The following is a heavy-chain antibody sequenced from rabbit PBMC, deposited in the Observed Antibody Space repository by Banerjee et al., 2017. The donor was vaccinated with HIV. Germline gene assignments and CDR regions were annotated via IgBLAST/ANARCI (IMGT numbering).Heavy chain of an antibody. V-gene: IGHV1S45*01. J-gene: IGHJ4*01. Sequence: QEQLEESGGGLVKPEGSLRLSCTASGFDLSSYYVMCWVRQAPGKGLEWIACINTSSGNTVYASWAKGRFTISKTSSTTVTLQMTSLTAADTATYWCARDVGSMTFNLWGPGTLVTVS. CDR2: INTSSGNT. CDR3: ARDVGSMTFNL. CDR1: GFDLSSYYV. D-gene: IGHD4-2*01.